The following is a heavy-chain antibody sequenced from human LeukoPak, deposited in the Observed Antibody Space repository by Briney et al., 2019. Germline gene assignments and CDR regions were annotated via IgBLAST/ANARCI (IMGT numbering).Heavy chain of an antibody. CDR2: MNPGGNI. V-gene: IGHV4-34*01. CDR3: ARRTYYYDDTARARED. D-gene: IGHD3-22*01. J-gene: IGHJ4*02. Sequence: PSETLSLTCAVYSGSFSGCYWKWIRQSPGKGLECIGEMNPGGNIDYNPSLKSRVTISVDTSRNQFSLKLNSATAADTAVYYCARRTYYYDDTARAREDWGQGTLVTVSS. CDR1: SGSFSGCY.